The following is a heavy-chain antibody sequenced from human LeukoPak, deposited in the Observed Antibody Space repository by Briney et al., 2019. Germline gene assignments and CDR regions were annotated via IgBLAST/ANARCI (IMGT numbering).Heavy chain of an antibody. CDR3: ARATEWELRANWFDP. D-gene: IGHD1-26*01. CDR2: IRFDGSDK. CDR1: GFMFRQYG. V-gene: IGHV3-30*02. Sequence: GGTQRLSCAASGFMFRQYGMHWVRQAPGKGLEWVAFIRFDGSDKDYGDSVKGRFTISRDNAKNSLYLQMNSLRAEDTAVYYCARATEWELRANWFDPWGQGTLVTVSS. J-gene: IGHJ5*02.